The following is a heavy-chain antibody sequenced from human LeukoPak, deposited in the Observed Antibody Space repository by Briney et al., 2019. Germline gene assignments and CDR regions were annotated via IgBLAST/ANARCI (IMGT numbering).Heavy chain of an antibody. CDR1: GFTFDDYA. Sequence: PGGSLRLSCAASGFTFDDYAMHWVRQAPGKGLEYVSGISWNSGSIRYADSVRGRFTISRDNAKNSLYLQMNSLRAEDTAVYYCARAGHCTNGICYTADFDYWGQGSLVTVSS. V-gene: IGHV3-9*01. D-gene: IGHD2-8*01. CDR2: ISWNSGSI. J-gene: IGHJ4*02. CDR3: ARAGHCTNGICYTADFDY.